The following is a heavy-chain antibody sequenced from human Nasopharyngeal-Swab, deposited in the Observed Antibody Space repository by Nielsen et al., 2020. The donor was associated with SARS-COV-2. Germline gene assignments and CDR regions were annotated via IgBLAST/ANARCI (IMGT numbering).Heavy chain of an antibody. CDR3: AKDRDHYYDSSGYPMFDP. D-gene: IGHD3-22*01. Sequence: GGSLRLSCAASGFTFSSYWMHWVRQPPGKGLVWVSRINSDGSSTNYADSVKGRFTISRDNAKNSLYLQMNSLRAEDTALYYCAKDRDHYYDSSGYPMFDPWGQGTLVTVSS. CDR1: GFTFSSYW. J-gene: IGHJ5*02. CDR2: INSDGSST. V-gene: IGHV3-74*01.